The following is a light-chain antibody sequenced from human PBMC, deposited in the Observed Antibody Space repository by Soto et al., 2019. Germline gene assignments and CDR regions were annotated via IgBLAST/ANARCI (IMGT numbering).Light chain of an antibody. V-gene: IGKV3-20*01. CDR3: QQYGSSPPWT. J-gene: IGKJ1*01. Sequence: EIVLAQSPGTLSLSPGESATLSCRASQSVSSSFLAWYQQKAGQAPRLLIYGASRRATGIPDRFSGSGSGTDFTLTISRLEPEDFAVYYCQQYGSSPPWTFGQGTKVDIK. CDR1: QSVSSSF. CDR2: GAS.